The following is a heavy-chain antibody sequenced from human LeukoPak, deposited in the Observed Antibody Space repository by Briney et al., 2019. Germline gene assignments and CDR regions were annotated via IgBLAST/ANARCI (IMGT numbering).Heavy chain of an antibody. CDR3: ARHPEATPHLTGYYQYYFDY. J-gene: IGHJ4*02. CDR1: GYSFTSYW. Sequence: GESLKISCKGSGYSFTSYWIGWVRQMPGKGLEWMGIIYPGDSDTRYSPSFQGQVTISADKSISTAYLQWSSLKASDTAMYYCARHPEATPHLTGYYQYYFDYWGQGTLVTVSS. D-gene: IGHD3-9*01. CDR2: IYPGDSDT. V-gene: IGHV5-51*01.